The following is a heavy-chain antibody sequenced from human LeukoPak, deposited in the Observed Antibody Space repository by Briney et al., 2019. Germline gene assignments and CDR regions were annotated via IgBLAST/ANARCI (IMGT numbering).Heavy chain of an antibody. CDR3: AKDLLYYGPGTYYNAAEYFQF. CDR2: ISYDGSNK. Sequence: GRSLRLSCAGSGLTFSSYAMHWVRQAPGKGLEGVAVISYDGSNKDYADSVKGRFTISRDNSRNTLSLQMNSLRPEDTAVYYCAKDLLYYGPGTYYNAAEYFQFWGEGTQVTVSS. V-gene: IGHV3-30*18. J-gene: IGHJ1*01. D-gene: IGHD3-10*01. CDR1: GLTFSSYA.